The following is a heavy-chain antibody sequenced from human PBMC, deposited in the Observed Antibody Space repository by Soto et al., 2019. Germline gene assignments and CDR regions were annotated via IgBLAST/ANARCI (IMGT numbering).Heavy chain of an antibody. V-gene: IGHV4-4*02. CDR1: GYSISSSNW. CDR3: ARTYSGSYRGFDY. Sequence: PSETLSLTCAVSGYSISSSNWWCWVRQPPGKGLEWIGEIYHSGNTNYNPSLKSRVTISVDKSKNQFSLKLSSVTAADTAVYYCARTYSGSYRGFDYWGQGTLVTVSS. J-gene: IGHJ4*02. CDR2: IYHSGNT. D-gene: IGHD1-26*01.